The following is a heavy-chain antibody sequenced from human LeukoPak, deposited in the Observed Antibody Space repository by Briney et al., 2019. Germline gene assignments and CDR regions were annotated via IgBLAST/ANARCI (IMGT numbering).Heavy chain of an antibody. Sequence: PSETLSLTCTVSGGSISSYYWSWIRQPPGKGLEWIGYIYYSGSTNYNPSLKSRVTISVDTSKNQFSLKLSSVTAADTAVYYCARDQSSGWSFDYWGQGTLVTVFS. CDR3: ARDQSSGWSFDY. J-gene: IGHJ4*02. CDR2: IYYSGST. V-gene: IGHV4-59*01. D-gene: IGHD6-19*01. CDR1: GGSISSYY.